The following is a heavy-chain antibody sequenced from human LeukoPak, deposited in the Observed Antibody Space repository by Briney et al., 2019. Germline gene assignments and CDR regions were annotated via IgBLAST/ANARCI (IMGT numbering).Heavy chain of an antibody. CDR3: ARGGVVIEGATSIDY. J-gene: IGHJ4*02. Sequence: GGSLRLSCAASGFTFSSYGMHWVRQAPGKGLEWVAVIWYDGSNKYYADSVKGRFTISRDNSKNTLYLQMGSLRAEDMAVYYCARGGVVIEGATSIDYWGQGTLVTVSS. CDR2: IWYDGSNK. D-gene: IGHD1-26*01. V-gene: IGHV3-33*01. CDR1: GFTFSSYG.